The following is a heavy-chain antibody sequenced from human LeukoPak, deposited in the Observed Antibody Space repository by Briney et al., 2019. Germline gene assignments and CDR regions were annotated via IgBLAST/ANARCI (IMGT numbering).Heavy chain of an antibody. V-gene: IGHV3-48*04. CDR1: GFTFSSYS. Sequence: GGSLRLSCAASGFTFSSYSMNWVRQAPGKGLEWVSYISSSSSTIYYADSVKDRFTISRDNAKNSLYLQMSSLRAEDTAVYYCARDIGYCSGGSCYHYVSLYGMDVWGQGTTVTVSS. CDR3: ARDIGYCSGGSCYHYVSLYGMDV. CDR2: ISSSSSTI. J-gene: IGHJ6*02. D-gene: IGHD2-15*01.